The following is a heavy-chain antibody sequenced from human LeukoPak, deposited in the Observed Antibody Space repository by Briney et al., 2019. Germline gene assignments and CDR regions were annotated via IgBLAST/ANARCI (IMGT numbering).Heavy chain of an antibody. CDR1: GFPFSDAW. D-gene: IGHD2-15*01. Sequence: PGGSLRLSCVGSGFPFSDAWMSWVRQAPGKGLEWVGRIKSKSDGGTIDYAAPVKGRFIISRDDSRNTLYLQMNSLKTEDTAVYYCTTRRQDGWWGQGTLVTVS. V-gene: IGHV3-15*01. CDR3: TTRRQDGW. J-gene: IGHJ4*02. CDR2: IKSKSDGGTI.